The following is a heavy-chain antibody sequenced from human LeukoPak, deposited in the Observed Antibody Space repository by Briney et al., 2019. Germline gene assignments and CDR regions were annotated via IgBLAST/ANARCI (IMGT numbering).Heavy chain of an antibody. CDR2: IKSKIDGGTA. CDR3: TTEARYVWGTYRQNNF. CDR1: GFTFSSYA. V-gene: IGHV3-15*01. D-gene: IGHD3-16*02. J-gene: IGHJ4*02. Sequence: PGGSLRLSCAASGFTFSSYAMSWVRQAPGKGLEWVGRIKSKIDGGTADYAAPVKGRFTISRDDSKNTVYLQMNSLKTEDTAVYYCTTEARYVWGTYRQNNFWGQGTLVTVSS.